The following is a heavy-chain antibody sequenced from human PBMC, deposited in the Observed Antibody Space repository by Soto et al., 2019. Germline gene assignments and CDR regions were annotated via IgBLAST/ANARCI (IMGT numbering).Heavy chain of an antibody. J-gene: IGHJ3*02. CDR3: ARIKAGYDSSGYFSAFDI. D-gene: IGHD3-22*01. Sequence: GALLVACAASGFTFTTYAMNWVRQAPGKGLEWVSVISRRGDTTYYADSVKGRFTISRDNSKNTLYLQMNRLRAEDRAVYYCARIKAGYDSSGYFSAFDIWGQGTLVTVSS. CDR2: ISRRGDTT. V-gene: IGHV3-23*01. CDR1: GFTFTTYA.